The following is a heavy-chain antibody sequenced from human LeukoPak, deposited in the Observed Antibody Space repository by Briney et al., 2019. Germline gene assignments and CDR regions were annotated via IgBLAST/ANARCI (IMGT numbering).Heavy chain of an antibody. J-gene: IGHJ5*02. CDR2: VSAYNGDT. Sequence: GASVKVSCKTSGYTFSSYGITWVRQAPGQGLEWMGWVSAYNGDTKYAAKLQGRVTMSTDTSTTTAYMELRSLRSDDTAVYYCARGILADDIMTGPWGQGTLVTVSS. CDR1: GYTFSSYG. D-gene: IGHD3-9*01. CDR3: ARGILADDIMTGP. V-gene: IGHV1-18*01.